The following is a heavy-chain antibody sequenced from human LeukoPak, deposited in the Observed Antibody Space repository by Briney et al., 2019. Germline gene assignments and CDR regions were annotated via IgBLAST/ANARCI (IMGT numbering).Heavy chain of an antibody. CDR2: ISSSSSYI. J-gene: IGHJ4*02. CDR3: ARMESTGWWHYFDY. V-gene: IGHV3-21*04. D-gene: IGHD6-19*01. CDR1: GFTFSSYS. Sequence: GGPLRLSCAASGFTFSSYSMNWVRQAPGEGLEWVSSISSSSSYIYYADSVKGRFTISRDNAKNSLYLQMNSLRAEDTAVYYCARMESTGWWHYFDYWGQGTLVTVSS.